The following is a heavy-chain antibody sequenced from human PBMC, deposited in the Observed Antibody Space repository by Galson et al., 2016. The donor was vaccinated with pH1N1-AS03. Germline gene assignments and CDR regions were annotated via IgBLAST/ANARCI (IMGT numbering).Heavy chain of an antibody. Sequence: SLRLSCAASGFTINNNYMSWVRQAPGKGLEWVSVIYGGGDTFYADSVKGRFTISRDNSKNTVYLQMNSLRVEDTAVYYCAREPWGSPQVEYWSQGTLVTVSS. CDR1: GFTINNNY. V-gene: IGHV3-53*01. J-gene: IGHJ4*02. CDR2: IYGGGDT. D-gene: IGHD2-8*02. CDR3: AREPWGSPQVEY.